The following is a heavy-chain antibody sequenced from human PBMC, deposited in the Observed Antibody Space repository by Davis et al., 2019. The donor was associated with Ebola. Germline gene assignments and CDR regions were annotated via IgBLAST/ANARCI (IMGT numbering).Heavy chain of an antibody. J-gene: IGHJ6*02. D-gene: IGHD6-13*01. CDR3: ARDPRGSSWYGGEFYYYGMDV. Sequence: PSETLSLTCTVSGGSISSYYWSWIRQPPGKGLEWIGYIYYSGSTNYNPSLKSRVTISVDTSKNQFSLKLSSVTAADTAVYYCARDPRGSSWYGGEFYYYGMDVWGQGTTVTVSS. CDR1: GGSISSYY. V-gene: IGHV4-59*01. CDR2: IYYSGST.